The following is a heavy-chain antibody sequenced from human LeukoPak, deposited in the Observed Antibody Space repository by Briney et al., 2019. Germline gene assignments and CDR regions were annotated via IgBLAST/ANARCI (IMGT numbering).Heavy chain of an antibody. V-gene: IGHV4-34*01. CDR3: ARHYYDSSGYPTKDY. CDR2: INHSGST. J-gene: IGHJ4*02. Sequence: SETLSLTCAVYGGSFSGYYWSWIRQPPGKGLEWIGEINHSGSTNYNPSLKSRVTISVHTSKNQFSLKLSSVTAADTAVYYCARHYYDSSGYPTKDYWGQGTLVTVSS. CDR1: GGSFSGYY. D-gene: IGHD3-22*01.